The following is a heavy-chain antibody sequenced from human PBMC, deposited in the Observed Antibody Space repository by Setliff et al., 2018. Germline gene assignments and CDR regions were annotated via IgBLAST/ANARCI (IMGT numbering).Heavy chain of an antibody. CDR2: MYYSGST. V-gene: IGHV4-39*01. Sequence: SETLSLTCSVSGGSIGSGSYYWGWIRQSPGKGLEWIGSMYYSGSTYYNPSLKGRVTLSVDTTKNQFSLKLTSMTAADTAVYFCARHLLVQGTYHFDYWGQGSPVTVSS. CDR1: GGSIGSGSYY. D-gene: IGHD3-10*01. J-gene: IGHJ4*02. CDR3: ARHLLVQGTYHFDY.